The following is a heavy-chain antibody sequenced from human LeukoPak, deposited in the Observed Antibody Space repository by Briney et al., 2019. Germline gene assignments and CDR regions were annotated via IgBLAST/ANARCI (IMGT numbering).Heavy chain of an antibody. CDR2: IHPKTGGT. Sequence: ASVKVSCKASGYTFVDYYIQWVRQAPGQGLEWMGWIHPKTGGTNYAQKFQDWVTFTRDTSINTAYMELNRLKSNDTAVYYCARDNGQGSSNWFDPWGQGTLVTVSS. V-gene: IGHV1-2*04. J-gene: IGHJ5*02. CDR1: GYTFVDYY. D-gene: IGHD2-8*01. CDR3: ARDNGQGSSNWFDP.